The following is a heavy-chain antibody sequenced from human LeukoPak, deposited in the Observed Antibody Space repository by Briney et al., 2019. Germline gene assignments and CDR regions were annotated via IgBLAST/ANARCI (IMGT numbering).Heavy chain of an antibody. V-gene: IGHV1-69*13. CDR3: ARDWRAYYGGNPDAFDI. D-gene: IGHD4-23*01. J-gene: IGHJ3*02. CDR2: IIPTFGTA. Sequence: SVKVSCKASGGTFSSYAISWVRQAPGQGLEWMGGIIPTFGTANYTQKFQGRVTITADESTSTAYMELSSLRSEDTAVYYCARDWRAYYGGNPDAFDIWGQGTMVTVSS. CDR1: GGTFSSYA.